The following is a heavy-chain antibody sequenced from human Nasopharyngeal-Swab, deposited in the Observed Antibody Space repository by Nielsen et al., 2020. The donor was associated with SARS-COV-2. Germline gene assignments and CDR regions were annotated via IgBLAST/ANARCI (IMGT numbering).Heavy chain of an antibody. CDR1: GFTVTYNY. CDR3: ARDRGFDGYYYMDV. D-gene: IGHD3-10*01. J-gene: IGHJ6*03. CDR2: ISTGGTT. Sequence: ESLKISCAASGFTVTYNYMSWVRQAPGKGLEWVSLISTGGTTSYADSVKGRFTISRDISKNTLYLQMNSLRAEDTAVYYCARDRGFDGYYYMDVWGKGTTVTVSS. V-gene: IGHV3-53*01.